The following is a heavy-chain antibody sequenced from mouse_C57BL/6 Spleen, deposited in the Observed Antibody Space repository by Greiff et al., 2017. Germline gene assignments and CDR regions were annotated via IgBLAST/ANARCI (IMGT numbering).Heavy chain of an antibody. D-gene: IGHD2-4*01. CDR3: ARSIYYDYDVEAFAY. V-gene: IGHV1-54*01. Sequence: QVQLQQSGAELVRPGTSVKVSCKASGYAFTNYLIEWVKQRPGQGLEWIGVINPGSGGTNYNEKFKGKETLTADKSSSTAYMQLSSLTSEDSAVYFCARSIYYDYDVEAFAYWGQGTLVTVSA. CDR2: INPGSGGT. CDR1: GYAFTNYL. J-gene: IGHJ3*01.